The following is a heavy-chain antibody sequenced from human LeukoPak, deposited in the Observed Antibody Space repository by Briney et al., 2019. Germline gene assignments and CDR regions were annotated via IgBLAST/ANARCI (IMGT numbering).Heavy chain of an antibody. CDR2: ISSSSSYI. CDR1: GITFSSYS. J-gene: IGHJ3*02. CDR3: ARDRTTVTLYAFDI. D-gene: IGHD4-17*01. V-gene: IGHV3-21*01. Sequence: GGSLRLSCEATGITFSSYSINWVRQAPGKGLEWVSSISSSSSYIYYADSVKGRFTISRDNAKNSPYLQMNSLRAEDTAVYYCARDRTTVTLYAFDIWGQGTMVTVSS.